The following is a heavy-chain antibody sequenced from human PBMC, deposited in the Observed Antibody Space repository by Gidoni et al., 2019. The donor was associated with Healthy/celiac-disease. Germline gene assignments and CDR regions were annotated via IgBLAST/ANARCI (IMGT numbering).Heavy chain of an antibody. J-gene: IGHJ5*02. CDR2: IYTSGST. Sequence: QVQLQESGPGLVKPSETLSLTCTASGGSISSSYWRWIRQPAGKGLEWIERIYTSGSTNYNPSHKSRVTMSVDTSKNQFSLKLSSVTAADTAVYYCARDGGGYCSSTSCYGHWFDPWGQGTLVTVSS. CDR3: ARDGGGYCSSTSCYGHWFDP. V-gene: IGHV4-4*07. D-gene: IGHD2-2*01. CDR1: GGSISSSY.